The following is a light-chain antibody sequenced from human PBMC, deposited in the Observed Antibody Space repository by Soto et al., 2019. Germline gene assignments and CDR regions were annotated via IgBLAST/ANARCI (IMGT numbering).Light chain of an antibody. J-gene: IGKJ1*01. Sequence: EIVMTQSPATLSVSPGERATLSCRASQSVSSNLAWYQQKPGQAPRLLIYGASTRATGIPARFSGSRSGTEFTLTISSLQSEDFAVYYCQQYNNWPTCGQGTKVDIK. V-gene: IGKV3-15*01. CDR2: GAS. CDR1: QSVSSN. CDR3: QQYNNWPT.